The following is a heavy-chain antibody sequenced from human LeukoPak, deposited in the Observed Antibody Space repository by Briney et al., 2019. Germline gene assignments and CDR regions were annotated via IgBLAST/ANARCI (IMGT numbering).Heavy chain of an antibody. J-gene: IGHJ4*02. Sequence: ASVKVSCKASGYTFTSYDINWVRQATGQGLEWMGWMNPNSGNTGYAQKFQGRVTMTRNTSISTAYMELSSLRSEDTAVYYCAREGYYDSSGHPGGEGYWGQGTLVTVSS. CDR3: AREGYYDSSGHPGGEGY. CDR2: MNPNSGNT. D-gene: IGHD3-22*01. V-gene: IGHV1-8*01. CDR1: GYTFTSYD.